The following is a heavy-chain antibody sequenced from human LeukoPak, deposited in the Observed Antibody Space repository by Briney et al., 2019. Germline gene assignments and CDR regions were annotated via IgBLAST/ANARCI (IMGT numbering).Heavy chain of an antibody. CDR3: AKDDAWLRFGE. Sequence: HPGGSLRLSCAASGITFSSYAMSWVRQAPGKGLEWVSVISGSGGTTVYADSVKGRFTISRDNSKNTLYLEVISLTAEDTAVYYCAKDDAWLRFGEWSQGTLVTVSS. D-gene: IGHD3-10*01. J-gene: IGHJ4*02. CDR2: ISGSGGTT. CDR1: GITFSSYA. V-gene: IGHV3-23*01.